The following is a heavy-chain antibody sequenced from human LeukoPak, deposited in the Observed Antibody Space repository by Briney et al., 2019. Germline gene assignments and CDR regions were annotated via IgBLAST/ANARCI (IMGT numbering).Heavy chain of an antibody. CDR2: IKQDGSEK. D-gene: IGHD2-2*01. V-gene: IGHV3-7*03. Sequence: GGSLRLSCAAIGFTFTSYWMTWVRQAPGKGLEWVANIKQDGSEKNYVDSVKGRFTISRDNAKNSLYLQINSLRADDTAVYYCAHGTMYQLDSWGQGTLVTVSS. CDR1: GFTFTSYW. J-gene: IGHJ4*02. CDR3: AHGTMYQLDS.